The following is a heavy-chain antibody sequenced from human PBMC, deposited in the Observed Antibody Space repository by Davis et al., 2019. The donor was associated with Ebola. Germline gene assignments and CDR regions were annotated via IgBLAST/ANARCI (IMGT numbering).Heavy chain of an antibody. D-gene: IGHD2-2*02. CDR2: INPNSGGT. Sequence: ASVKVSCKASGYTFTGYYMHWVRQAPGQGLEWMGWINPNSGGTNYAQKFQGRVTMTRDTSISTAYMELSRLRSDDTAVYYCARGATALLDRQGDYYYYGMDVWGQGTTVTVSS. V-gene: IGHV1-2*02. CDR3: ARGATALLDRQGDYYYYGMDV. CDR1: GYTFTGYY. J-gene: IGHJ6*02.